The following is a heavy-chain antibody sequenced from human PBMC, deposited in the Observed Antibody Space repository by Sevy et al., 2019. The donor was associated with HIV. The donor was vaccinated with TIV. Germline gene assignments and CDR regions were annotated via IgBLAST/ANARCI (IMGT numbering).Heavy chain of an antibody. V-gene: IGHV1-18*01. CDR3: ARVTAAIVATNY. D-gene: IGHD5-12*01. CDR1: GYTFTSYG. CDR2: INGYNGNT. J-gene: IGHJ4*02. Sequence: ASVKVSCRASGYTFTSYGISWVRQAPGHGLEWMGWINGYNGNTNYAQKFQDRITMTTDTSTTTAYMELGGLRSDDTAVYYCARVTAAIVATNYWGQGTLVTVSS.